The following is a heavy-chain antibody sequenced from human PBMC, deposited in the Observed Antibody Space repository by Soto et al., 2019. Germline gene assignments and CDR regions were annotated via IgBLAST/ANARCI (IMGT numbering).Heavy chain of an antibody. D-gene: IGHD6-19*01. CDR2: IHHSGST. J-gene: IGHJ5*02. Sequence: QVQLQESGPGLVKPSGTLSLTCAVYAVSISSGSFWGWVRQPPGKGLEWIGDIHHSGSTNYNPSLKPRVTIAEDTAKNHLSLKLNSVTAADTDVYYCARGAGWYAVQSWGQGILVIVSS. CDR3: ARGAGWYAVQS. CDR1: AVSISSGSF. V-gene: IGHV4-4*02.